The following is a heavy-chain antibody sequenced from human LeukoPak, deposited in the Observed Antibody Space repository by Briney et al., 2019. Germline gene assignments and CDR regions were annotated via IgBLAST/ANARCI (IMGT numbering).Heavy chain of an antibody. V-gene: IGHV1-18*01. CDR1: GYTFTNYA. J-gene: IGHJ4*02. D-gene: IGHD3-22*01. Sequence: ASVKVSCKASGYTFTNYAFSWVRQAPGQGLEWMGWISAYNGNTIHAQKLQGRVTMTTDTSTNTAYMELRSLRSDDTAVYYCAGAMDSSGYYRGLMDYWGQGTLVTVSS. CDR2: ISAYNGNT. CDR3: AGAMDSSGYYRGLMDY.